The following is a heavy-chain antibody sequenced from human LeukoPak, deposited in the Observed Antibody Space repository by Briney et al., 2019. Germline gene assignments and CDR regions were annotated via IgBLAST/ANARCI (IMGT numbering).Heavy chain of an antibody. Sequence: GGSLRLSCAASGFTFSSYSMNWVRQAPGKGLEWVSSITTSSSYIYYADSVKGRFTISRDNAKNSLYLHMNSLRAEDTAVYYCAKGRGFRVWDPWDNWGQGTLITVSS. D-gene: IGHD3-16*01. CDR2: ITTSSSYI. CDR1: GFTFSSYS. CDR3: AKGRGFRVWDPWDN. J-gene: IGHJ4*02. V-gene: IGHV3-21*01.